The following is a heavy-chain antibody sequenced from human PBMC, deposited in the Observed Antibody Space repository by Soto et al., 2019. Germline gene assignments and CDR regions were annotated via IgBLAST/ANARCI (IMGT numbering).Heavy chain of an antibody. CDR2: ISGSGGST. CDR1: GFTFSSYD. J-gene: IGHJ5*02. CDR3: AKGYSSGWYPPYWFDP. D-gene: IGHD6-19*01. Sequence: GGSLRLSCAASGFTFSSYDMSWVRQAPGKGLEWVSAISGSGGSTYYADSVRGRFTISRDNSKNTLYLQMNSLRAEDTAVYYCAKGYSSGWYPPYWFDPWGQGTLVTVSS. V-gene: IGHV3-23*01.